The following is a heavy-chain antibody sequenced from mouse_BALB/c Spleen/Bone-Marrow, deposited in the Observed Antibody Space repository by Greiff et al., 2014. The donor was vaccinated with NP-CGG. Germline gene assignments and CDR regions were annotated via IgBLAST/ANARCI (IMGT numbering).Heavy chain of an antibody. V-gene: IGHV1-18*01. CDR3: ARGLWYY. D-gene: IGHD1-1*02. J-gene: IGHJ2*01. Sequence: EVQLQQSGPELVKPGASVKISCKTSGYKSTDYTIHWVKQSHGLILEWIGRSNPNNGGTDYKQKFKGKATLTVDKSSSTAYMELRSLTSEDSAVYYCARGLWYYWGQGTTLTVSS. CDR2: SNPNNGGT. CDR1: GYKSTDYT.